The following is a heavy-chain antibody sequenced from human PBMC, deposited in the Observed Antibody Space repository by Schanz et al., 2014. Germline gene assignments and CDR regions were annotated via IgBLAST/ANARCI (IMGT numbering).Heavy chain of an antibody. D-gene: IGHD3-10*01. CDR1: GFTMITYA. V-gene: IGHV3-30*18. CDR3: AKKSLGRGSDDNPLLDV. J-gene: IGHJ6*02. Sequence: QVQLVESGGGVVQPGRSLRLSCAASGFTMITYAMHWVRQPPGKGLEWVAIITYDGSNTYHADSVKGRFTISRDNSQNTLYLQMNSLRAEDTALYYCAKKSLGRGSDDNPLLDVWGQGTTVIVSS. CDR2: ITYDGSNT.